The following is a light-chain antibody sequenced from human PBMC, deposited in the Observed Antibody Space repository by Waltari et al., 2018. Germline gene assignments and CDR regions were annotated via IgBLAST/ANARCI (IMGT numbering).Light chain of an antibody. CDR2: DVS. CDR1: SSDVGGYNY. Sequence: QSALTQPRSVSGSPGQSVTISCTGTSSDVGGYNYVSWFQQHPGKAPKLLIYDVSKRPSGVPDRFSVSKSGNTASLAISGLQAEDEADYYCCSYAGTYTSWVFGGGTKLTVL. V-gene: IGLV2-11*01. CDR3: CSYAGTYTSWV. J-gene: IGLJ3*02.